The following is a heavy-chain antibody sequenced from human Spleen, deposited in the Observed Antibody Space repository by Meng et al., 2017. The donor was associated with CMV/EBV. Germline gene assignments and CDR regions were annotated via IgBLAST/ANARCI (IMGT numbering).Heavy chain of an antibody. V-gene: IGHV4-39*01. CDR3: ARRVVASVMFDY. CDR1: GASISSITTSSYY. Sequence: QLQLQESGPGLVKPAETLSLTCTVSGASISSITTSSYYWGWIRQPPGKGLEWIGGVYYSGSTNYYNPSLKSRVAISVDTSKNQFSLRVSSVTAADTAVYFCARRVVASVMFDYWGQGILVTVSS. CDR2: VYYSGST. J-gene: IGHJ4*02. D-gene: IGHD2-15*01.